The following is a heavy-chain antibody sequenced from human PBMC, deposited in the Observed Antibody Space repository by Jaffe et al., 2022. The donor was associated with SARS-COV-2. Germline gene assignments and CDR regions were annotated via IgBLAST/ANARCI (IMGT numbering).Heavy chain of an antibody. D-gene: IGHD3-22*01. CDR1: GYRFRDYG. V-gene: IGHV1-18*01. CDR2: ISGYNGNT. J-gene: IGHJ4*02. CDR3: ARDYYDSSGYPVY. Sequence: QVQLVQSGAEVKKPGASVKISCKASGYRFRDYGMSWVRQAPGQGLEWMGWISGYNGNTNHAPKLQGRVTMTTDTSTSTAYMELRSLRSDDTAVYYCARDYYDSSGYPVYWGQGTLVTVSS.